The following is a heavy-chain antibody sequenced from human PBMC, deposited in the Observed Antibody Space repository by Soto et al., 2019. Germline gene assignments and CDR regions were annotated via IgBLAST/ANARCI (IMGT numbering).Heavy chain of an antibody. J-gene: IGHJ4*02. CDR2: IYYSGST. D-gene: IGHD3-22*01. Sequence: PSETLSLTCTVSGGSISSYYWSWIRQPPGKGLEWIGYIYYSGSTNYNPSLKSRVTISVDTSKNQFSLKLSSVTAADTAVYYCARAPFYYDSSGYYFDYWGQGTLVTVS. CDR1: GGSISSYY. CDR3: ARAPFYYDSSGYYFDY. V-gene: IGHV4-59*01.